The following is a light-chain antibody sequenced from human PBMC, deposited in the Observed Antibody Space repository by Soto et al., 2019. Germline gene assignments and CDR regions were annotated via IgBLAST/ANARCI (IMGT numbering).Light chain of an antibody. CDR3: QTWGTVVV. Sequence: QPVLTQSPSASASLGASVKLTCTLSSGHSSYAIAWHQQQPEKGPRYLMKLNSDGSHSKGDGIPDRFSGSSSGAERYLTISRLQSEDEADYYRQTWGTVVVFGGGTKLTVL. CDR1: SGHSSYA. V-gene: IGLV4-69*01. J-gene: IGLJ2*01. CDR2: LNSDGSH.